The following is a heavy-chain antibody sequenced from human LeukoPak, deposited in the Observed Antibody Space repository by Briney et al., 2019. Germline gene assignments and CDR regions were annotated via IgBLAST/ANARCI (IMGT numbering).Heavy chain of an antibody. CDR3: ASHVSGDYYYYYMDV. D-gene: IGHD3-16*01. J-gene: IGHJ6*03. Sequence: SQTLSLTCTVSGGSISSGGYYWSWIRQHPGKGLEWIGYIYYSGSTHYNPSLKSRVTISVDTSKNQFSLKLSSVTAADTAVYYCASHVSGDYYYYYMDVWGKGTTVTVSS. CDR2: IYYSGST. V-gene: IGHV4-31*03. CDR1: GGSISSGGYY.